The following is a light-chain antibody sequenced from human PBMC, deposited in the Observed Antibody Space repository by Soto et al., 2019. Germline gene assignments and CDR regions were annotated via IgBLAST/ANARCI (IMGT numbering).Light chain of an antibody. CDR1: HDISNY. CDR2: DAF. Sequence: DIQITQSPSSLAASVGDRVTITCQATHDISNYLNWYQQKPGKAPKLLIYDAFNLQTGVPSRFNGSGFGRDFTVTINCLQPENFATYYCKNYHNLPPICTLGPWTNGDIK. J-gene: IGKJ3*01. V-gene: IGKV1-33*01. CDR3: KNYHNLPPICT.